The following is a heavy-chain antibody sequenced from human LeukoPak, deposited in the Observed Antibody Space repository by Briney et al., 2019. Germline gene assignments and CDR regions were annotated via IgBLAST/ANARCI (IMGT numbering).Heavy chain of an antibody. V-gene: IGHV3-72*01. CDR3: ASPVGATTVRAFDI. D-gene: IGHD1-26*01. CDR1: GFIFSDHY. Sequence: GGSLRLSCAASGFIFSDHYMDWVCQAPGKGLEWVGRTRNEANIYTTKYAASVKGRFTISRDDSKNSLYLQMNSLKTEDTAVYYCASPVGATTVRAFDIWGQGTMVTVSS. J-gene: IGHJ3*02. CDR2: TRNEANIYTT.